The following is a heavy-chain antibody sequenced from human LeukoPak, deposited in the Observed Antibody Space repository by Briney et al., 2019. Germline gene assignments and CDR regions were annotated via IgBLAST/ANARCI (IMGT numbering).Heavy chain of an antibody. D-gene: IGHD2-15*01. CDR2: IGTTGDT. CDR1: GFTFNNYD. CDR3: ARVGYCSGVSCPFDY. V-gene: IGHV3-13*04. Sequence: GGSLRLSCAASGFTFNNYDMHWFRQPTGKGLEWVSGIGTTGDTYYPGSVKGRFTISRENAKNSLFVQMNSLRAGDTAVYYCARVGYCSGVSCPFDYWGQGTLVTVSS. J-gene: IGHJ4*02.